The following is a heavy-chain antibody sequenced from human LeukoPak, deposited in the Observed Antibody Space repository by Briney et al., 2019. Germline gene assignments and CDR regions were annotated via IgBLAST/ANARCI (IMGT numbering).Heavy chain of an antibody. V-gene: IGHV1-2*02. CDR2: INPNSGGT. Sequence: ASVKVSCKASGYTFTSYDINWVRQAPGQGLEWMGWINPNSGGTNYAQKFQGRVTMTRDTSISTAYMELSRLRSDDTAVYYCARAGPLYYDFWSGYSPDYWGQGTLVTVSS. CDR1: GYTFTSYD. D-gene: IGHD3-3*01. J-gene: IGHJ4*02. CDR3: ARAGPLYYDFWSGYSPDY.